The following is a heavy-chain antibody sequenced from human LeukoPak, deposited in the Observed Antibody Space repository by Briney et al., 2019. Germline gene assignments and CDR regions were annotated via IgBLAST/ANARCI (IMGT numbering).Heavy chain of an antibody. V-gene: IGHV1-18*01. D-gene: IGHD3-22*01. CDR2: ITAYT. CDR1: GYIFTRYG. J-gene: IGHJ4*02. CDR3: GRVRYYDSSGYPFSSDY. Sequence: SVKVSCKASGYIFTRYGFSWVRQAPGQGLEWMGWITAYTRYAQKFQGRVTMTTDTSTSTAYMELRSLRSDDTAVYYCGRVRYYDSSGYPFSSDYWGQGTLVTVSS.